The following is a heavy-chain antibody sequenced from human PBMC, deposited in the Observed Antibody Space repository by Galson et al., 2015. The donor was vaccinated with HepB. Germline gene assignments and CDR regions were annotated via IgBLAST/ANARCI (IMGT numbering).Heavy chain of an antibody. CDR2: ISSSSSTI. J-gene: IGHJ6*02. CDR3: ARDKPSGGYVTEYYYYYGMDV. V-gene: IGHV3-48*02. Sequence: SLRLSCAASGFTFSSYSMNWVRQAPGKGLEWVSYISSSSSTIYYADSVKGRFTISRDNAKNSLYLQMNSLRDEDTAVYYCARDKPSGGYVTEYYYYYGMDVWGQGTTVTVSS. D-gene: IGHD1-26*01. CDR1: GFTFSSYS.